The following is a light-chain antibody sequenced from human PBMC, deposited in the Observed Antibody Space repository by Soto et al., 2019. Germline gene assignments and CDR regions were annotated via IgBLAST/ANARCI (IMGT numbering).Light chain of an antibody. V-gene: IGKV4-1*01. CDR2: WAS. Sequence: DIVMTQSPDSLAVSLGERATINCKSSQSVLSSSNNRNYLAWYQQKSGQPPKLLIYWASTRESGVPDRFSGSGSGTDFTLTISSRQAEDVAAYYCQHYYSIPWTFGQGNRVEIK. CDR1: QSVLSSSNNRNY. CDR3: QHYYSIPWT. J-gene: IGKJ1*01.